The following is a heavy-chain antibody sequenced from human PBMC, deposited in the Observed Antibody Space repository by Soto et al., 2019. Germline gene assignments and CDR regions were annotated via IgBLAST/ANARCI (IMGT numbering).Heavy chain of an antibody. D-gene: IGHD3-3*01. V-gene: IGHV1-69*06. CDR1: GGTFSSYA. J-gene: IGHJ5*02. Sequence: QVQLVQSGAEVKKPGSSVKVSCKASGGTFSSYAISWVRQAPGQGLEWMGGIIPIFGTANYAQKFQGRVTITADKSTITAYMEKSSLRSEDPAVYDCAREEGGNYDFWSGYYTGWLDAWGQGTLVTVSS. CDR2: IIPIFGTA. CDR3: AREEGGNYDFWSGYYTGWLDA.